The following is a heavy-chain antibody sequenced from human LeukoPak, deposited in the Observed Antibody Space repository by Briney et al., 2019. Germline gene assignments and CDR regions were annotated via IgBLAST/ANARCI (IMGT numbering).Heavy chain of an antibody. CDR3: ARDSYGDGDLFDI. V-gene: IGHV4-34*01. CDR2: INHSGST. J-gene: IGHJ3*02. CDR1: GGSFSGYY. Sequence: PSETLSLTCAVYGGSFSGYYWSWIRQPPGKGLEWIGEINHSGSTNYNPSLKSRVTISVDTSKNQFSLKLSSVTAADTAVYYCARDSYGDGDLFDIWGQGTMVTVSS. D-gene: IGHD4-17*01.